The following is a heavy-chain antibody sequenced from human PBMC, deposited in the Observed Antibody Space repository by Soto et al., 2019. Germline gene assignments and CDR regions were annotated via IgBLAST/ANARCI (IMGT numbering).Heavy chain of an antibody. CDR1: GGTFSSYA. Sequence: SVKVSCKASGGTFSSYAISWVRQAPGQGLEWMGGIIPIFGTANYAQKFQGRVTITADESTSTAYMELSSLRSEDTAVYYCARGRLRWAFYCSSTSCYYYYGMDVWGQGTTVTV. D-gene: IGHD2-2*01. J-gene: IGHJ6*02. V-gene: IGHV1-69*13. CDR2: IIPIFGTA. CDR3: ARGRLRWAFYCSSTSCYYYYGMDV.